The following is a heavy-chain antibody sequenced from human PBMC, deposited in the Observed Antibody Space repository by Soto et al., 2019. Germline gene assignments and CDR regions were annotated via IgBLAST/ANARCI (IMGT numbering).Heavy chain of an antibody. CDR3: ARDRGIVGATDFDY. CDR2: INVGNGDT. Sequence: RQAPGQRLEWMGWINVGNGDTKYSRKFQGRVTITRDTSATTADMELSSLRSQDTAVYYCARDRGIVGATDFDYWGRGTLVTVSS. V-gene: IGHV1-3*01. D-gene: IGHD1-26*01. J-gene: IGHJ4*02.